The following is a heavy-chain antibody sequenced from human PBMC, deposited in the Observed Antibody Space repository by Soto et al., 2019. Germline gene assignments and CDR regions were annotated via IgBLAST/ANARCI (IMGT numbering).Heavy chain of an antibody. V-gene: IGHV1-8*01. CDR1: GYGFYSYD. J-gene: IGHJ4*02. Sequence: AAPVKVCCKASGYGFYSYDINWVRQATGQGLEWLGWMTPSTGNMGFAQKFQDRLTITKDTSKNQVVLTMTTMDPVDTATYYCAHRDYRSGFFDYWGQGALVPVSS. CDR2: MTPSTGNM. CDR3: AHRDYRSGFFDY. D-gene: IGHD2-15*01.